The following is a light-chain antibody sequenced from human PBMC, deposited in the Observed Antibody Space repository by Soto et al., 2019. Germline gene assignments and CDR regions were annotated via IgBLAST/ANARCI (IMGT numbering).Light chain of an antibody. CDR2: GAS. J-gene: IGKJ4*01. Sequence: EIVLTQSPGTLSLSPGERATLSCRASQSVSSNYLAWYQQKPAQAPRHLIYGASTRATAIPDRFSGSGSGTDFTLTISRLEPEDFAVYNCQQYGSSPLTFGGGTKVEIK. CDR1: QSVSSNY. V-gene: IGKV3-20*01. CDR3: QQYGSSPLT.